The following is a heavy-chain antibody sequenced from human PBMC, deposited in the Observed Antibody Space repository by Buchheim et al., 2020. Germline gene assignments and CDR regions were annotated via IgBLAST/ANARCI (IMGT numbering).Heavy chain of an antibody. CDR2: ISYDGSKK. Sequence: QVQLVESGGGVVQPGRSLRLSCAASGFIFSSYGMHWVRQAPGKGLEWVAVISYDGSKKSYADSVKGRFTISTDNSKNKLYLQMNSLRAEDTAVYYCARVPPSPGSYCSGGSCYSGWFDPWGQGTL. CDR3: ARVPPSPGSYCSGGSCYSGWFDP. V-gene: IGHV3-30-3*01. J-gene: IGHJ5*02. D-gene: IGHD2-15*01. CDR1: GFIFSSYG.